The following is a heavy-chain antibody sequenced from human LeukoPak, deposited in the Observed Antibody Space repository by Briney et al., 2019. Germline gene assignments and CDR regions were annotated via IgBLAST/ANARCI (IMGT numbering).Heavy chain of an antibody. D-gene: IGHD2-2*01. CDR2: VYTSGST. CDR1: GGSISSYY. V-gene: IGHV4-4*07. CDR3: ARTTEGYCSSTSCYGFYYYYYMDV. J-gene: IGHJ6*03. Sequence: SETLSLTCTVSGGSISSYYWSWIRQPAGKGLEWIGRVYTSGSTNYNPSLKSRVTMSVDTSKNQFSLKLSSVTAADTAVYYCARTTEGYCSSTSCYGFYYYYYMDVWGKGTTVTVSS.